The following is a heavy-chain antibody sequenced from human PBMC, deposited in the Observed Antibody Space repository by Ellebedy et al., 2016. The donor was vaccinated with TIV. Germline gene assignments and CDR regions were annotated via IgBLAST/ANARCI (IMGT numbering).Heavy chain of an antibody. D-gene: IGHD3-16*01. CDR2: MYSSGNT. V-gene: IGHV4-59*12. Sequence: MPSETLSLTCTVSGDSMRPYCWSWIRQPPGKGLEWIGYMYSSGNTNYNPSLKSRVTMSIDTSKNHFSLKLSFVTAADTAVYYCASTEYLGFWGYWGQGTLVTVSS. CDR1: GDSMRPYC. J-gene: IGHJ4*02. CDR3: ASTEYLGFWGY.